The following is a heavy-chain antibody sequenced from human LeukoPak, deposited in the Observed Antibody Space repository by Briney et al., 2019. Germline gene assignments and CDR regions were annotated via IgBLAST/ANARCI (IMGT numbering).Heavy chain of an antibody. CDR3: ARDSSGHGSYYAMDV. Sequence: GGSLRLSCAASGFTFSSYEMNWVRQAPGKGLEWVSYISSSGSSIYYADSVKGRFTISRDNAKNSLYLQMNSLRVEDTAVYHCARDSSGHGSYYAMDVWGQGTTVTVSS. J-gene: IGHJ6*02. CDR1: GFTFSSYE. D-gene: IGHD3-10*01. V-gene: IGHV3-48*03. CDR2: ISSSGSSI.